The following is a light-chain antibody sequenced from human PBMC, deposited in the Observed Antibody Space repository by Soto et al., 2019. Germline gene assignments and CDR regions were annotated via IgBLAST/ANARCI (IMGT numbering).Light chain of an antibody. CDR3: FSFTPTSTQV. Sequence: QSALTQPASLSGSPGQSITISCTGTSSDIGAYDYVSWFQQHPGKAPKLMISEVNNRPSGVSNRFSGSKSGNTAYLTISGLQVEDEAEYFCFSFTPTSTQVFGTGTKATVL. V-gene: IGLV2-14*01. CDR1: SSDIGAYDY. CDR2: EVN. J-gene: IGLJ1*01.